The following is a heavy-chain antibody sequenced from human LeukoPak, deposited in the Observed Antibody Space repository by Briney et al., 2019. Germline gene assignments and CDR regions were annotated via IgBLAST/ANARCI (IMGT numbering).Heavy chain of an antibody. CDR2: LPYDENVADRGIP. CDR3: ARLTLTGVGGRGWFDS. Sequence: SETLSLTCFVSGDSITNSGWSCGWVRQPPGKGLEWIGTLPYDENVADRGIPSYNPSLTSRVTISADTSKNHLSLTVNSVTAADTASYYCARLTLTGVGGRGWFDSWGQGALVIVSS. V-gene: IGHV4-39*02. J-gene: IGHJ5*01. D-gene: IGHD3-3*01. CDR1: GDSITNSGWS.